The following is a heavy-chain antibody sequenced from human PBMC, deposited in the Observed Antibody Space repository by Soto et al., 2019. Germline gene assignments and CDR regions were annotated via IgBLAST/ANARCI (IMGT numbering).Heavy chain of an antibody. V-gene: IGHV3-30*02. CDR3: AKVGYCSSPSCYLWYFYGMDV. CDR1: GFTFSTYS. CDR2: ISDDANNK. Sequence: GGSLRLSCAASGFTFSTYSIHWVRQAPGKGLEWVAFISDDANNKYYADSVKGRFTISRDDSRNTLSLQMNSLRPEDSAVYYCAKVGYCSSPSCYLWYFYGMDVWGQGTTVTVSS. J-gene: IGHJ6*02. D-gene: IGHD2-2*01.